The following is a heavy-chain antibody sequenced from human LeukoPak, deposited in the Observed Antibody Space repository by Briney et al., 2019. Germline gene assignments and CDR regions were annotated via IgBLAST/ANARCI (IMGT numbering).Heavy chain of an antibody. CDR1: GGSISSYY. Sequence: SETLSLTCTVSGGSISSYYWSWIRQPPGKGLEWIGYIYCSGSTNYNPSLKSRVTISVDTSKNQFSLKLSSVTAADTAVYYCARDLPYYGSGDAFDIWGQGTMVTVSS. V-gene: IGHV4-59*01. CDR3: ARDLPYYGSGDAFDI. CDR2: IYCSGST. J-gene: IGHJ3*02. D-gene: IGHD3-10*01.